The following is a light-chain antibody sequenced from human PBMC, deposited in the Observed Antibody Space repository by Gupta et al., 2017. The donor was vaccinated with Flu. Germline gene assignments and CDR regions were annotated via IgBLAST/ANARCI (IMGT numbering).Light chain of an antibody. CDR3: QQVDFWPWT. J-gene: IGKJ1*01. CDR2: DAS. Sequence: EIVMTRSPATLSVSPGERVTLSCRASHTVSINVAWFQQKPGQAPRLLVSDASIRATGIPARFSGNGSGTEFTLTVNSLQSEDIATYYCQQVDFWPWTFGQGTKVEIK. V-gene: IGKV3-15*01. CDR1: HTVSIN.